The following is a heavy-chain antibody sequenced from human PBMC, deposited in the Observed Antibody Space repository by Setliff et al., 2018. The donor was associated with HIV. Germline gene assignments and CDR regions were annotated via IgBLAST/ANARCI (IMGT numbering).Heavy chain of an antibody. D-gene: IGHD3-10*01. J-gene: IGHJ3*01. CDR3: TRFIVRGVEALDL. V-gene: IGHV4-59*10. CDR2: LYFSGST. Sequence: PSETLSLTCAVYGGSFTTYYCSWIRQTPGKGLEWIGSLYFSGSTHYNPSLKSRVTMSRDTSKNQFSLKLRSVTTADTAVYYCTRFIVRGVEALDLWGQGTMVTVSS. CDR1: GGSFTTYY.